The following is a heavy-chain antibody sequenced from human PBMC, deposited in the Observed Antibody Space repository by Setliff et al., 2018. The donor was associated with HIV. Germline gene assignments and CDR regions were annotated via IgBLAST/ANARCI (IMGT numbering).Heavy chain of an antibody. CDR1: GFTFSSYS. D-gene: IGHD3-22*01. CDR2: ISSDSSPI. CDR3: ARDQSPTYYYDTSNYHPWFDY. J-gene: IGHJ4*02. Sequence: GESPKISCAASGFTFSSYSMNWVRQAPGKGLEWVAYISSDSSPIYYADSVKGRFTISRDNAENSLYLQMNSLRAEDTAVYYCARDQSPTYYYDTSNYHPWFDYWGQGTLVTVSS. V-gene: IGHV3-48*01.